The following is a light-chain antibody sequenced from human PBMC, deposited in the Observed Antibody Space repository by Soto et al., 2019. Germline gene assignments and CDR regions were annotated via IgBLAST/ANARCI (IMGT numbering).Light chain of an antibody. Sequence: QSVLTQPPSVSGAPGQRVTISCTGNSPNIGAGYDVHWYQQLPGTAPKLLIYGNSNRPSGVPDRFSGSKSGTSASLAITGLQAEDEADYYCQSYDSSLSGSEVFGTGTKVTV. CDR1: SPNIGAGYD. V-gene: IGLV1-40*01. J-gene: IGLJ1*01. CDR3: QSYDSSLSGSEV. CDR2: GNS.